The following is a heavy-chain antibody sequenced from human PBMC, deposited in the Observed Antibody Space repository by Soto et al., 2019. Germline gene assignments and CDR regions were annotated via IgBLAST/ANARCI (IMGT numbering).Heavy chain of an antibody. J-gene: IGHJ4*02. CDR1: GFTFTSSA. D-gene: IGHD3-22*01. V-gene: IGHV1-58*01. CDR2: IVVGSGNT. CDR3: AAAANYYDSSGSPLGY. Sequence: SVKVSCKASGFTFTSSAVQWVRQARGQRLEWIGWIVVGSGNTNYAQKFRERVTITRDMSTSTAYMELSSLRSEDTAVYYCAAAANYYDSSGSPLGYWGQGTLVTVSS.